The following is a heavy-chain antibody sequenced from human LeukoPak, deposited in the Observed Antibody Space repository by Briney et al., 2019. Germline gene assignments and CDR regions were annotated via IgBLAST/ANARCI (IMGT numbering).Heavy chain of an antibody. J-gene: IGHJ1*01. V-gene: IGHV1-2*02. CDR1: GYTFTGYY. D-gene: IGHD4-23*01. CDR3: ARDAPVEQKH. Sequence: ASVKVSCKASGYTFTGYYIHWVRQAPGQGLEWMGWINPNSGGTNYAQKFQGRVTMTRDTSISTAYMELSRLRSDDTAVYYCARDAPVEQKHWGQGTLVTVSS. CDR2: INPNSGGT.